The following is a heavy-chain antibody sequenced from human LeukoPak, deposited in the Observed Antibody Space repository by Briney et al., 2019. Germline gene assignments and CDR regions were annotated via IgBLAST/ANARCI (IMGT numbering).Heavy chain of an antibody. CDR3: AREAENYDSSGYAQY. D-gene: IGHD3-22*01. J-gene: IGHJ4*02. CDR2: ISGSGGST. Sequence: YPGRSLRLSCAASGFTISSYAMSWVRQAPGKGLEWVSAISGSGGSTYYADSVKGRFTISRDNSKNTLYLQMNSLRAEDTAVYYCAREAENYDSSGYAQYWGQGTLVTVSS. V-gene: IGHV3-23*01. CDR1: GFTISSYA.